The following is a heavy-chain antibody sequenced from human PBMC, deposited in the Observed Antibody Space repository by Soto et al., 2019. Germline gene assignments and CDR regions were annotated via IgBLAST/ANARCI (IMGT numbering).Heavy chain of an antibody. V-gene: IGHV4-59*02. D-gene: IGHD3-9*01. Sequence: SETLSLTCSFSGDSVTSHYLTWIRQSPEKGLEWIGYMYYTGCSHYNPSLKSRVTISVDTSKNQFSLKLSSVTAADTAVYYCARGNDILAYYYYYMDVWGKGTTVTVSS. CDR3: ARGNDILAYYYYYMDV. CDR1: GDSVTSHY. J-gene: IGHJ6*03. CDR2: MYYTGCS.